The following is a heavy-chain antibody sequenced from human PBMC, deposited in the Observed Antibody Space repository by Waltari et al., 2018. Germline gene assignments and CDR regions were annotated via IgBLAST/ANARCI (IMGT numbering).Heavy chain of an antibody. CDR3: ARDSLGQLGH. CDR2: IYYSGST. CDR1: GGSISSHY. Sequence: QVQLQESGPGLVKPSEPLSLTCTVSGGSISSHYWSWIRQPPGKGLEWIGYIYYSGSTNYNPSLKSRVTISVDTSKNQFSLKLSSVTAADTAVYYCARDSLGQLGHWGQGTLVTVSS. D-gene: IGHD3-16*01. J-gene: IGHJ5*02. V-gene: IGHV4-59*11.